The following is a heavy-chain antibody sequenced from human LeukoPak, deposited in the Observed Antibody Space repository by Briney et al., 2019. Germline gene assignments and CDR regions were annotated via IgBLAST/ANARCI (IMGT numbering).Heavy chain of an antibody. J-gene: IGHJ4*02. D-gene: IGHD3-16*01. CDR3: ARDGVPIEY. CDR1: GYSXTGFY. CDR2: INPNSGGT. Sequence: ASVKVSCKASGYSXTGFYMHWVRQAPGQGLEWMGWINPNSGGTNFVEKFQGRVTMTRDTSISTAFMELSSLRSDDTAVYYCARDGVPIEYWGQGTLVTVSS. V-gene: IGHV1-2*02.